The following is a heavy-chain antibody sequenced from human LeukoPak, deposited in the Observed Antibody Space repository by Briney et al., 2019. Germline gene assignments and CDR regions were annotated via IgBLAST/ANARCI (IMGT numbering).Heavy chain of an antibody. Sequence: GGSLRLSCAASGFSFISYSMNWVRQGPGKGLEWVSYISSSSSTMYYADSVKGRFTISRDSAKNSLYLQMNSLRVEDTAVYYGARKTSGVETYGKFGYWGQGTLVTVAS. CDR1: GFSFISYS. V-gene: IGHV3-48*04. J-gene: IGHJ4*02. CDR2: ISSSSSTM. D-gene: IGHD2-8*01. CDR3: ARKTSGVETYGKFGY.